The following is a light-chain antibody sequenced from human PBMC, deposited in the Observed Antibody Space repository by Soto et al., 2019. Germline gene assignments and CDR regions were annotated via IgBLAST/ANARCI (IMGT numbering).Light chain of an antibody. J-gene: IGKJ1*01. CDR3: QQYHRYSRT. V-gene: IGKV1-5*01. Sequence: DIQITQSPSTLSASVGDRVTVTCRASQSINSWLAWYQQKPGKAPKLLIYDASSLQSGVPSRFTGSGFGTEFTLTISSLQPDDFATYYCQQYHRYSRTFGQGTKVDIK. CDR2: DAS. CDR1: QSINSW.